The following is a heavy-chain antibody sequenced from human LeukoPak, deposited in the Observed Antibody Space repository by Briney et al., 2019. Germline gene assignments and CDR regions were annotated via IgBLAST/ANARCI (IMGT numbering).Heavy chain of an antibody. CDR3: ARRPATMIVVVRAWYFDL. V-gene: IGHV4-34*01. D-gene: IGHD3-22*01. CDR1: GGSFSGYY. J-gene: IGHJ2*01. CDR2: INHSGGT. Sequence: PSETLSLTCAVYGGSFSGYYWSWIRQPPGKGLEWIGEINHSGGTNYNPSLKSRVTISVDTSKNQFSLKLNSVTAADTAVYYCARRPATMIVVVRAWYFDLWGRGTLVTVSS.